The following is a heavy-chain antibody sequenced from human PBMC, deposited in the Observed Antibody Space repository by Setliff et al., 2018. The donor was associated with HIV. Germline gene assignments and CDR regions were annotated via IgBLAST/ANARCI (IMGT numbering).Heavy chain of an antibody. CDR1: GVTFSNCS. Sequence: SVKVSCKASGVTFSNCSISWVRQAPGQGLEWMGGIIPMYGPAHYAQKFQGRVTITADESTTTAYMELNSLTSEDTARYYCAREGGPGSAWGDYSYYYTMDVWGKGTTVTVSS. V-gene: IGHV1-69*13. CDR2: IIPMYGPA. CDR3: AREGGPGSAWGDYSYYYTMDV. D-gene: IGHD6-19*01. J-gene: IGHJ6*03.